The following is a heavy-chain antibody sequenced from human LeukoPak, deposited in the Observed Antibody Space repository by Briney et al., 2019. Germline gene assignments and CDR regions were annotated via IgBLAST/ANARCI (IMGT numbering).Heavy chain of an antibody. D-gene: IGHD3-10*01. Sequence: SETLSLTCTVSGGSISSSSYYWGWIRQPPGKGLEGIGSIYYSGSTYYNPSLKSRVTISVDTPKNQFSLKLSSVTAADTAVYYCARLGYYYGSGILVPYYYYGMDVWGQGTTVTVSS. CDR3: ARLGYYYGSGILVPYYYYGMDV. CDR2: IYYSGST. CDR1: GGSISSSSYY. J-gene: IGHJ6*02. V-gene: IGHV4-39*01.